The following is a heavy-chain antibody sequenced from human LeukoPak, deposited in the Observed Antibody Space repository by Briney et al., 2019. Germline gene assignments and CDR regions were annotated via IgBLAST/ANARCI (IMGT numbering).Heavy chain of an antibody. V-gene: IGHV3-30-3*01. CDR1: GFTFSSYA. J-gene: IGHJ4*02. CDR2: ISYDGSNK. CDR3: ARLDLVGATNY. Sequence: GGSLRLSCAASGFTFSSYAMHWVRQAPGKGLEWVAVISYDGSNKYYADSVKGRFTISRDNSKNTLYLQMNSLRAEDTAVYYCARLDLVGATNYWGQGTPVTVSS. D-gene: IGHD1-26*01.